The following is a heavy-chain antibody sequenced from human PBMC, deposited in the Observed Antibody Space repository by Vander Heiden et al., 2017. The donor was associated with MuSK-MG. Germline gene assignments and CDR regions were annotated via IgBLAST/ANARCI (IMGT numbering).Heavy chain of an antibody. CDR3: ARDRYSSGWYRGDC. V-gene: IGHV6-1*01. CDR2: TYYRSRWYN. CDR1: GDSLPSNRAA. Sequence: QVQLQQSGPGLVKPSQTLPLTCAICGDSLPSNRAAWNWIRQSPARGLEWLGRTYYRSRWYNDYAVSVKSRITINPDTSKNQFSLQLNSVTPEDTAVYYCARDRYSSGWYRGDCWGQGTLVTVSS. D-gene: IGHD6-19*01. J-gene: IGHJ4*02.